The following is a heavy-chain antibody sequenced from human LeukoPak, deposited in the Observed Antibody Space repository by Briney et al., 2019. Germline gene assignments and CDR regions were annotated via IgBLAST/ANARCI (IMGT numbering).Heavy chain of an antibody. CDR2: ISWNSGSI. J-gene: IGHJ3*02. CDR3: AKDKSAMVKRSAFDI. Sequence: HPGGSLRLSCAASGFTLDDYAMHWARQAPGKGLEWVSGISWNSGSIGYADSVKGRFTISRDNAKNSVYLQMNSLRAEDTALYYCAKDKSAMVKRSAFDIWGQGTMVTVSS. CDR1: GFTLDDYA. D-gene: IGHD5-18*01. V-gene: IGHV3-9*01.